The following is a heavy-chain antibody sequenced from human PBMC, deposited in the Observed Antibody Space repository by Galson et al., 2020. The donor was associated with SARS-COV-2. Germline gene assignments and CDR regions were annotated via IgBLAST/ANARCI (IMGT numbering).Heavy chain of an antibody. V-gene: IGHV3-7*04. Sequence: GESLKISCVGSGFTFSSHWMSWVRQAPGKGLEWVADIKPDGSDKYYVDSVKGRFTIARDNAKNSLYLQMNSLGAEDTAVYYCARGHWGRDYWGQGTL. CDR3: ARGHWGRDY. D-gene: IGHD7-27*01. J-gene: IGHJ4*02. CDR2: IKPDGSDK. CDR1: GFTFSSHW.